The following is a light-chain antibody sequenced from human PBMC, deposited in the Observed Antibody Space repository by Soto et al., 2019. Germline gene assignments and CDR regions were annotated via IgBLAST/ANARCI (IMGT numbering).Light chain of an antibody. V-gene: IGKV3-15*01. CDR3: QQYNSYSRT. CDR2: GAS. J-gene: IGKJ1*01. Sequence: EKALTQSPVTLSLSPGERATLSCMASQSVSSNLAWYQQRPGQAPRLLIYGASTRASGVPDRFSGSGSGTEFTLTISSLQPDDFATYYCQQYNSYSRTFGQGTKVDIK. CDR1: QSVSSN.